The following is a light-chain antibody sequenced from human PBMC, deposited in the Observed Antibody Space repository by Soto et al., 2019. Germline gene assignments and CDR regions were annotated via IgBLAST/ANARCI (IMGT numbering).Light chain of an antibody. Sequence: DIQMTQSPSSLSASVGVRVTITCRASQSISSYFYWYQQKPGKAPKLLIYAASSLPSVVPSRFSGSGSGTDFTLTISSLQPEDFATYYCQQSYSTPLTFGGGTKVDIK. CDR3: QQSYSTPLT. CDR2: AAS. J-gene: IGKJ4*01. V-gene: IGKV1-39*01. CDR1: QSISSY.